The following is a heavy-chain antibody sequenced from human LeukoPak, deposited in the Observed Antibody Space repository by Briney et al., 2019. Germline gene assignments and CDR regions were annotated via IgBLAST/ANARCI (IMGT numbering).Heavy chain of an antibody. CDR1: GYTFTGYY. J-gene: IGHJ4*02. V-gene: IGHV1-2*02. D-gene: IGHD2-2*01. CDR3: ARGGDNCSSTSCYPDY. CDR2: INPNSGGT. Sequence: ASVKVSCMASGYTFTGYYMHWVRQAPGQGLEWMGWINPNSGGTNYAQKFQGRVTMTRDTSISTAYMELSRLRSDDTAVYYCARGGDNCSSTSCYPDYWGQGTLVTVSS.